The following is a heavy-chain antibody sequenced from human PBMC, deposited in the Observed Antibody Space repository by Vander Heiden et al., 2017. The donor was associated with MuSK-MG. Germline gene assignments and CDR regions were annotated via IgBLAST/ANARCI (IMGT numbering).Heavy chain of an antibody. CDR2: IYYSGST. V-gene: IGHV4-59*01. CDR3: ATSRQWLVHKANAFDI. D-gene: IGHD6-19*01. CDR1: GCSISSYY. Sequence: QVQLQESGPGLATPSETLSLTCTVSGCSISSYYWSWIRQPPGKGLEWIGYIYYSGSTNYNPSLKSRVTISVDTSKNQFSLKLSSVTAADTAGYYCATSRQWLVHKANAFDIWGQGTMVTVSS. J-gene: IGHJ3*02.